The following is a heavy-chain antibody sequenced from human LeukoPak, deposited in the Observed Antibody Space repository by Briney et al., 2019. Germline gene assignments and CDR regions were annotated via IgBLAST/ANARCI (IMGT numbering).Heavy chain of an antibody. V-gene: IGHV3-9*03. CDR3: AKAGLNGDYVDY. J-gene: IGHJ4*02. D-gene: IGHD4-17*01. CDR1: GFTFDGYA. Sequence: GRSLRLSCAASGFTFDGYAMHWVRQAPGKGLEWVSGISWNSGSIGYADSVKGRFTISRDNAKNSLYLRMNSLRAEDMALYYCAKAGLNGDYVDYWGQGTLVTVSS. CDR2: ISWNSGSI.